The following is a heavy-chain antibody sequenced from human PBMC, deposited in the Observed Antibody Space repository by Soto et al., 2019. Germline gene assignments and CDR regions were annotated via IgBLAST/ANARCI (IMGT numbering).Heavy chain of an antibody. CDR1: GGSISSSSYY. CDR2: IYYSGST. J-gene: IGHJ5*02. D-gene: IGHD3-3*01. CDR3: ARHGIRGSFWSGYYDP. V-gene: IGHV4-39*01. Sequence: SETLSLTCTVSGGSISSSSYYWGWIRQPPGKGLEWIGSIYYSGSTYYNPSLKSRVTISVDTSKNQFSLKLSSVTAADTAVYYCARHGIRGSFWSGYYDPWGQGTLVTVSS.